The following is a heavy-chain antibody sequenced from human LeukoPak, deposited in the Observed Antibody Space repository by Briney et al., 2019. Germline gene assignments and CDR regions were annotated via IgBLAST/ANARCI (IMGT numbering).Heavy chain of an antibody. Sequence: GGSLRLSCAASGFTVSSNYMSWVRQAPGKGLEWVSVIYSGGSTYYADSVKGRFTISKDNSKNTLCLQMNSLRAEDTAVYYCARDPGGDYGLDYWGQGTLVTVSS. CDR3: ARDPGGDYGLDY. J-gene: IGHJ4*02. D-gene: IGHD4-17*01. CDR1: GFTVSSNY. CDR2: IYSGGST. V-gene: IGHV3-53*01.